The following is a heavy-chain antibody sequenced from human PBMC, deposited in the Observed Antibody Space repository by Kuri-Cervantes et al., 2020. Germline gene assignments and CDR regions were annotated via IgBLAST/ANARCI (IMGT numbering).Heavy chain of an antibody. CDR1: GGSISSYY. V-gene: IGHV4-59*05. Sequence: SETLSLTCTVSGGSISSYYWSWIRQPPGKGLEWIGSIYYSGSTYYNPSLKSRVTISVDTSKNQFSLKLSSVTAADTAVYYCASGRAEWLVPAMVRKRRNYWGQGTLVTVSS. CDR2: IYYSGST. D-gene: IGHD6-19*01. CDR3: ASGRAEWLVPAMVRKRRNY. J-gene: IGHJ4*02.